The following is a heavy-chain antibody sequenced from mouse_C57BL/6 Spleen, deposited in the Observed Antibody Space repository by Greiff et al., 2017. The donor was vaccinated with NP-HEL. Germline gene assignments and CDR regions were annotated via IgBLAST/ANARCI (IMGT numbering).Heavy chain of an antibody. CDR2: IDPSDSYT. CDR1: GYTFTSYW. D-gene: IGHD2-1*01. CDR3: AREGGNYVNYCDD. J-gene: IGHJ2*01. Sequence: QVQLQQPGAELVKPGASVKLSCKASGYTFTSYWMQWVKQRPGQGLEWIGEIDPSDSYTNYNQKFKGKATLTVDTSSSTAYMQLSSLTSEDSAVYYCAREGGNYVNYCDDWGQGTTLTVSS. V-gene: IGHV1-50*01.